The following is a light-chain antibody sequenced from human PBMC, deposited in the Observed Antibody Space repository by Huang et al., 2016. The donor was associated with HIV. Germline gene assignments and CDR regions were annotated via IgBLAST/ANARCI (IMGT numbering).Light chain of an antibody. J-gene: IGKJ4*01. CDR1: QSVSRS. CDR2: DAS. CDR3: QQRSNWPLT. V-gene: IGKV3-11*01. Sequence: EIVLTQSPATLSLSPGERATLSCRASQSVSRSLAWYQQKPGQAPRLLSYDASSRATGIPARFSGSGSGTDFTLTSSSLEPEDFAVYYCQQRSNWPLTFGGGTKVDIK.